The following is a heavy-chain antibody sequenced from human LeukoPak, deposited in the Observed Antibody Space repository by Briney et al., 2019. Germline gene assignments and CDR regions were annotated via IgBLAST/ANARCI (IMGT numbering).Heavy chain of an antibody. Sequence: GGSLRLSCAASGFAFSTYWMMWVRQIPGKGLEWVANINQDGSEKYYVDSVKGRFTVSRDNAKNSLYLQMNSLKDEDTAVYYCGTRAYWGQGTLVTVSS. CDR3: GTRAY. V-gene: IGHV3-7*01. CDR2: INQDGSEK. J-gene: IGHJ4*02. CDR1: GFAFSTYW.